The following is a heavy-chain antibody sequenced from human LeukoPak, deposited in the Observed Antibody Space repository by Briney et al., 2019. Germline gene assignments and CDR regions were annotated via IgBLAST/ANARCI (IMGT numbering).Heavy chain of an antibody. CDR2: IYYSGST. J-gene: IGHJ3*02. CDR3: ARHLTYYPIDAFDI. D-gene: IGHD3-22*01. V-gene: IGHV4-31*03. Sequence: SETLSLTCTVSGGSISSGGYYWSWIRQHPGKGLEWIGYIYYSGSTYYNPSLKSRVTISVDTSKNQFSLKLSSVTAADTAVYYCARHLTYYPIDAFDIWGQGTMVTVSS. CDR1: GGSISSGGYY.